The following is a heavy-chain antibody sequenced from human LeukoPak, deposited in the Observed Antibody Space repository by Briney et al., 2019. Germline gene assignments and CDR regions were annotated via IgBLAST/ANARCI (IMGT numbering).Heavy chain of an antibody. CDR1: GFTFSSYA. D-gene: IGHD3-10*01. V-gene: IGHV3-23*01. Sequence: PGGSLRLSCAASGFTFSSYAMSWVRQAPGKGLEWVSSLSGSGGSTYYADSVKGRFTISRDNSKNTLYLQMNSLRAEDTAVYYCTTAMVSVYWGQGTLVTVSS. J-gene: IGHJ4*02. CDR2: LSGSGGST. CDR3: TTAMVSVY.